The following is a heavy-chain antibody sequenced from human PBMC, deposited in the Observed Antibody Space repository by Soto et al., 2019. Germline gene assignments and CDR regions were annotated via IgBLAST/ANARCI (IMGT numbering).Heavy chain of an antibody. J-gene: IGHJ4*02. CDR1: GFAFNIYG. D-gene: IGHD6-19*01. CDR2: ISHDGSRK. CDR3: VNDDSMAEAGAEILFDV. V-gene: IGHV3-30*18. Sequence: QVHLVESGGGVVQAGRSLRLSCSASGFAFNIYGVHWVRQAPGKGLEWVAVISHDGSRKYYADSVKGRFTISRDNSKNTLNMQMNRLRVDETAVYYCVNDDSMAEAGAEILFDVWGQGTLVSVSS.